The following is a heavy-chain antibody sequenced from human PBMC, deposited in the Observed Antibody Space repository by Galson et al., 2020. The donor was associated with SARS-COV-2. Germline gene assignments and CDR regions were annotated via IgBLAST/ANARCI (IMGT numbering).Heavy chain of an antibody. V-gene: IGHV1-69*10. J-gene: IGHJ6*04. CDR3: ASRPPFLGPAKYYYYYGMDV. CDR1: GGTFSSYA. Sequence: SVKVSCKASGGTFSSYAISWVRQAPGQGLEWMGGIIPILGIANYAQKFQGRVTITADKSTSTAYMELSSLRSEDTAVYYCASRPPFLGPAKYYYYYGMDVWGKGTTVTGSS. CDR2: IIPILGIA.